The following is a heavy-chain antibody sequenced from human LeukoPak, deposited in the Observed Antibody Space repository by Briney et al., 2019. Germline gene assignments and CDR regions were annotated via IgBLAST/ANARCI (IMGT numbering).Heavy chain of an antibody. CDR3: ARANGGNSDGAFDI. Sequence: SETLSLTCTVSGYSISSGDYWGWIRPPPGKGLEWIGYIYYSGSTNYNPSLKSRVTISVDTSKNQFSLKLSSVTAADTAVYYCARANGGNSDGAFDIWGQGTMVTVSS. CDR1: GYSISSGDY. J-gene: IGHJ3*02. D-gene: IGHD4-23*01. CDR2: IYYSGST. V-gene: IGHV4-61*08.